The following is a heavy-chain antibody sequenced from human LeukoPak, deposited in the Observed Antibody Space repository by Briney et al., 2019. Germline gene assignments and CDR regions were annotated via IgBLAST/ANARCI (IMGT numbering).Heavy chain of an antibody. J-gene: IGHJ4*02. D-gene: IGHD6-13*01. V-gene: IGHV1-2*02. CDR2: INPNSGGT. CDR1: GYTFTGYY. Sequence: ASVKVSCKASGYTFTGYYMHWVRQAPGQGLEWMGWINPNSGGTNYAQKFQGRVTMTRDTSISTAYMELSRLRSDDTAVYYCARVIAGIAALDYWGQGTLVTVSS. CDR3: ARVIAGIAALDY.